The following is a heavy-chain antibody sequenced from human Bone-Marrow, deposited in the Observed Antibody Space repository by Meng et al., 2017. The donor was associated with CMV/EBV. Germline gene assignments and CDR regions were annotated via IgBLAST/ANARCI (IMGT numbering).Heavy chain of an antibody. J-gene: IGHJ4*02. V-gene: IGHV1-2*02. D-gene: IGHD5-12*01. Sequence: SVKVSCKASGYTFTSYDINWVRQATGQGLEWMGWINPNSGGTNYAQKFQGRVTMTRDTAISTAYMELSRLRSDDTAVYYCARAGYGLLSNDYWGQGTLVTVAS. CDR1: GYTFTSYD. CDR3: ARAGYGLLSNDY. CDR2: INPNSGGT.